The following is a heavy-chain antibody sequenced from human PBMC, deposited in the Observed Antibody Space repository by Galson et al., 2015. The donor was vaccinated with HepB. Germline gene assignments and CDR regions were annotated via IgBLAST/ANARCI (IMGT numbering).Heavy chain of an antibody. J-gene: IGHJ4*02. CDR3: ARVPHGDCSGGTCFSWGMDY. CDR1: GYSFTDYY. V-gene: IGHV1-2*06. D-gene: IGHD2-15*01. CDR2: MHPKSGKT. Sequence: SVKVSCKASGYSFTDYYIHWVRQAPGQGLEWMGRMHPKSGKTKYAQKFQDRVTMTRDTSISTAYMELGSLTSDDTATYYCARVPHGDCSGGTCFSWGMDYWGQGTLVIVS.